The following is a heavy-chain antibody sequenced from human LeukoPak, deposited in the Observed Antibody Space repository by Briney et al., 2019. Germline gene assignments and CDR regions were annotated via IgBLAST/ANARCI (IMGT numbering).Heavy chain of an antibody. Sequence: GRSLRLSCAASGFSFSDFGMHWVRQAPGKGLEWMTIIWYDGSNKYYADSVKGRFTISRDNSKNTLYLQMNSLRAEDTAVYYCARDVNYDRLDYWGQGTLVTVSS. J-gene: IGHJ4*02. CDR3: ARDVNYDRLDY. CDR2: IWYDGSNK. V-gene: IGHV3-33*01. CDR1: GFSFSDFG. D-gene: IGHD3-22*01.